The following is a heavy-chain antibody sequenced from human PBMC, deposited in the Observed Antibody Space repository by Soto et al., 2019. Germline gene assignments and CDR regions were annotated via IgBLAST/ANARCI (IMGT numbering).Heavy chain of an antibody. V-gene: IGHV3-23*01. CDR3: AKEIHDSSGYYGFDY. D-gene: IGHD3-22*01. CDR2: ISGSGGST. J-gene: IGHJ4*02. CDR1: GFTFSSYA. Sequence: GESLKISCAASGFTFSSYAMSWVRQAPGKGLEWVSAISGSGGSTYYADSVKGRFTISRDNSKNTLYLQMNSLRAEDTAVYYCAKEIHDSSGYYGFDYWGQGTLVTVSS.